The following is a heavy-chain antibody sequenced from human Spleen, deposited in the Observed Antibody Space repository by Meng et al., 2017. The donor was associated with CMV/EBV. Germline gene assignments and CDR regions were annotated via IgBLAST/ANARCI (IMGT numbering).Heavy chain of an antibody. D-gene: IGHD3-9*01. CDR3: ARGLSHYDTVTGRYLDIFDI. CDR1: TSYG. CDR2: MKVNNGNT. J-gene: IGHJ3*02. V-gene: IGHV1-8*02. Sequence: TSYGISWVRQAPGQGLEWMGWMKVNNGNTGYAQKFRGRVTMTRNISLTTAFLELSSLTSDDTAVYYCARGLSHYDTVTGRYLDIFDIWGQGTVVTVSS.